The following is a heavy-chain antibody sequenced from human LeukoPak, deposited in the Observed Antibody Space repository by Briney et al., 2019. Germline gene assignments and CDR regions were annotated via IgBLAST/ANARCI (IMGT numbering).Heavy chain of an antibody. CDR2: INHSGST. D-gene: IGHD1-26*01. CDR3: ARGRPTIVGALGLYAEDY. CDR1: GGSFSGYY. Sequence: SETLSLTCAVYGGSFSGYYWSWIRQPPGKGLEWIGEINHSGSTNYNPSLKSRVTISVDTSKNQFSLKLSSVTAADTAVYYCARGRPTIVGALGLYAEDYWGQGTPVHGSS. J-gene: IGHJ4*02. V-gene: IGHV4-34*01.